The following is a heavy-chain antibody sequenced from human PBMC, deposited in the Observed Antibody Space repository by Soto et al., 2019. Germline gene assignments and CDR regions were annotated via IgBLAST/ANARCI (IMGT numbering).Heavy chain of an antibody. Sequence: EVQLLESGGGLVQPGGSLRLSCAASGLTFRSNAMSWVRQAPGKGLEWVSVISGNGDTTYYADPVRGRFTTSRDNSKNTVYLQMSTLRAEDTAVYYCANRGDSLRYFDLWGRGTLVTVSS. CDR3: ANRGDSLRYFDL. V-gene: IGHV3-23*01. J-gene: IGHJ2*01. CDR1: GLTFRSNA. D-gene: IGHD2-21*02. CDR2: ISGNGDTT.